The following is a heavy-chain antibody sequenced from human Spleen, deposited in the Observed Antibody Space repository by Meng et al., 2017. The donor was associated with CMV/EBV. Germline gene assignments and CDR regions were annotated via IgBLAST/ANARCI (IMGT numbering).Heavy chain of an antibody. CDR3: ASGPFKN. Sequence: GSLRLSCAASGFTVSSDYMAWVRQAPGKGLEWVSGIYGDGRTYYADFVKGRFTISRDDSKNTVFLQMDSLGAEDSAVYSCASGPFKNWGQGTLVTVSS. CDR2: IYGDGRT. V-gene: IGHV3-53*01. J-gene: IGHJ4*02. CDR1: GFTVSSDY.